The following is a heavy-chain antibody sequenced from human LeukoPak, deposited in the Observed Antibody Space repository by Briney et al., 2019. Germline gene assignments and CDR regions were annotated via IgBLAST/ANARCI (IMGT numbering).Heavy chain of an antibody. CDR3: ASPPAPDSSGAKAADY. V-gene: IGHV4-39*01. J-gene: IGHJ4*02. CDR2: IYYSGST. Sequence: SETLSLTCTVSGGSISSSSYYWGWIRQPPGKGLEWIGSIYYSGSTYYNPSLKSRVTISVDTSKNQFSLKLSSVTAADTAVYYCASPPAPDSSGAKAADYWGQGTLVTVSS. D-gene: IGHD3-22*01. CDR1: GGSISSSSYY.